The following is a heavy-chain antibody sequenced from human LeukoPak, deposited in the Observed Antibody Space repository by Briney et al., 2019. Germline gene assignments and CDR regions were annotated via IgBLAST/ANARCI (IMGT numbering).Heavy chain of an antibody. CDR1: GFTFSSYA. CDR2: ISGSGGST. J-gene: IGHJ4*02. D-gene: IGHD2-2*01. V-gene: IGHV3-23*01. Sequence: GGSLRLSRAASGFTFSSYAMSWVRQAPGKGLEWVSAISGSGGSTYYADSVKGRFTISRDNSKNTLYLQMNSLRAEDTAVYYCAKVYKDIVVVPAAHDYWGQGTLVTVSS. CDR3: AKVYKDIVVVPAAHDY.